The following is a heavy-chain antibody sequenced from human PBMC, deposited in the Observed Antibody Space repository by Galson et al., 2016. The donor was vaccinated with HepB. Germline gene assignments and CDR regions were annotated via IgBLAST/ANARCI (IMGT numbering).Heavy chain of an antibody. CDR2: ISPFDSNT. V-gene: IGHV1-18*01. CDR1: GYTFRSYG. D-gene: IGHD3-3*01. Sequence: SVKVSCKASGYTFRSYGIGWVRQAPGQGLEWLGWISPFDSNTNYAQKFQGRVTMTTDTSTSTAYMELRSLRSDDTAMYYCARGPGTIFGVVISFDYWGQGTLVTVPS. J-gene: IGHJ4*02. CDR3: ARGPGTIFGVVISFDY.